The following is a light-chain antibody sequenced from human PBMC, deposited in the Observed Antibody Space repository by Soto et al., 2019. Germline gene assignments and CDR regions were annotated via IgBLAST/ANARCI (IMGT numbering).Light chain of an antibody. J-gene: IGKJ1*01. V-gene: IGKV3-20*01. CDR2: GAF. Sequence: EIVLTHSPGTLSLSPWEMATLNCRASQSISTSSLACYRQTPGQAPSLLIYGAFNSATGIPDRFSGGGSGTDFTLTITRLEHEDFAVYYCQYYGNSPLTFGQGTKVDIK. CDR1: QSISTSS. CDR3: QYYGNSPLT.